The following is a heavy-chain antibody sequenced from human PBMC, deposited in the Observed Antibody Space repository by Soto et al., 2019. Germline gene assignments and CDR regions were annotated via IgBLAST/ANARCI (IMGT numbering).Heavy chain of an antibody. CDR3: AKDQYQLIRRCYGLDV. CDR1: GFTFSNYV. Sequence: QVQLVESGGGVVQPGRSLRLSCAASGFTFSNYVMHWVRQAPGKGLEWVAVISYDGSNKYYADSVRGRFTISRDNSKKTVFLQMKSLRPEDTAVYYCAKDQYQLIRRCYGLDVWGQGTTVTVSS. CDR2: ISYDGSNK. J-gene: IGHJ6*02. D-gene: IGHD2-2*01. V-gene: IGHV3-30*18.